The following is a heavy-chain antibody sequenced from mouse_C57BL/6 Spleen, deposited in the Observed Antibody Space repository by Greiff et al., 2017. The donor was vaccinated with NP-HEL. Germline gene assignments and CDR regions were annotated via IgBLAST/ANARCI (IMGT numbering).Heavy chain of an antibody. Sequence: VKLVESGPGLVAPSQSLSITCTVSGFSLTSYAISWVRQPPGKGLEWLGVIWTGGGTNYNSALKSRLSISKDNSKSQVFLKMNSLQTDDTARYYCARMGVYDGYPYYFDYWGQGTTLTVSS. J-gene: IGHJ2*01. CDR1: GFSLTSYA. CDR3: ARMGVYDGYPYYFDY. V-gene: IGHV2-9-1*01. D-gene: IGHD2-3*01. CDR2: IWTGGGT.